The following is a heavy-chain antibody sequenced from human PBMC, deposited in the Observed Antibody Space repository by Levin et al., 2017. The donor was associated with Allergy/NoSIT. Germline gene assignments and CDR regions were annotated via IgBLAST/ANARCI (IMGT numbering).Heavy chain of an antibody. CDR3: ASGGIFFGARFEY. CDR2: INWNGGRT. D-gene: IGHD3-16*01. V-gene: IGHV3-20*04. CDR1: GFTSGPYFDDYG. J-gene: IGHJ4*02. Sequence: GESLKISCAASGFTSGPYFDDYGMSWVRQVPGMGLEWVAGINWNGGRTGYADSVKGRFTISRDNAKNSLFLQMNSLRTEDTAFYYCASGGIFFGARFEYWGQGALVTVSS.